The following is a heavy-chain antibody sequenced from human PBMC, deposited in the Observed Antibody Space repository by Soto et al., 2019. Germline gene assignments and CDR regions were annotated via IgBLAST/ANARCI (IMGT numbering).Heavy chain of an antibody. J-gene: IGHJ6*03. V-gene: IGHV4-39*01. CDR3: ARLNSYSSGWAYYYYYYMDV. CDR1: GGSISSSSYY. D-gene: IGHD6-19*01. CDR2: IYYSGST. Sequence: SETLSLTCTVSGGSISSSSYYWGWIRQPPGKGLEWIGSIYYSGSTYYNPSLKSRVTISVDTSKNQFSLKLSSVTAADTAVYYCARLNSYSSGWAYYYYYYMDVWGKGTTVTVSS.